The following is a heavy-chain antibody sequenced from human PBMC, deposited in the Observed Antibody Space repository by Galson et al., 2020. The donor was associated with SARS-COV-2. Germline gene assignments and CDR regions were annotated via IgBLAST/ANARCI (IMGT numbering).Heavy chain of an antibody. D-gene: IGHD4-4*01. V-gene: IGHV7-4-1*02. J-gene: IGHJ6*03. CDR1: GYTFTRYA. CDR2: INTNTGNP. Sequence: ASVKVSCKASGYTFTRYAMNWVRQAPGQGLEWMGWINTNTGNPTYAQGFTGRFVFSLDTSVSTAYLQISSLKAEDTAVYYCARDRNSAAPNYYYYYMDVWGKGTTVTVSS. CDR3: ARDRNSAAPNYYYYYMDV.